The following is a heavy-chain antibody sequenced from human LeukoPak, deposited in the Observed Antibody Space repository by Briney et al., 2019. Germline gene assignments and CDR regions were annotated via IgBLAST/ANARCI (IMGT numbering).Heavy chain of an antibody. CDR3: ARPLGTGAFGELS. J-gene: IGHJ5*02. Sequence: GGSLRLSCAASGFTFSDYYMSWIRQAPGKGLEWVSYISSSGSYTNYADSVKGRFTISRDNAKNSLYLQMNSRRAEDTAVYYCARPLGTGAFGELSWGQGTLVTVSS. D-gene: IGHD3-10*01. CDR2: ISSSGSYT. V-gene: IGHV3-11*06. CDR1: GFTFSDYY.